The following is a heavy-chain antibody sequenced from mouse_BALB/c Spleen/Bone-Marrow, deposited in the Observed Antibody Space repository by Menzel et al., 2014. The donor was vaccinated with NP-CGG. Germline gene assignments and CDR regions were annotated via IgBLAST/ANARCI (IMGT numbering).Heavy chain of an antibody. D-gene: IGHD4-1*01. J-gene: IGHJ4*01. Sequence: EVMLVESGGGLVQPGGSRKLSCAASGFTFSSFGMHWVRQAPEKGLEWVAYISSGSSTIYYADTVKGRFTISRDNPKNPLFLQMTSLRSEDTAMYYYAPGTRAMDYWGQGTSVTVSS. CDR3: APGTRAMDY. CDR2: ISSGSSTI. CDR1: GFTFSSFG. V-gene: IGHV5-17*02.